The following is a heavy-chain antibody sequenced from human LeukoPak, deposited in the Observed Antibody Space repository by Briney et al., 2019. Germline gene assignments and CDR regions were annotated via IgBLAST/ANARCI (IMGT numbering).Heavy chain of an antibody. V-gene: IGHV4-59*01. J-gene: IGHJ6*03. CDR2: IYYSGST. D-gene: IGHD3-22*01. Sequence: PSETQSLTCTVSGGSISSYYWSWIRQPPGKGLERIGYIYYSGSTNYNPSLKSRGTISVDTSKNRFSLKLSFVTAAATAVYYCAREYYYDSSGYSNYYYYMDVWGKGTTVTVSS. CDR1: GGSISSYY. CDR3: AREYYYDSSGYSNYYYYMDV.